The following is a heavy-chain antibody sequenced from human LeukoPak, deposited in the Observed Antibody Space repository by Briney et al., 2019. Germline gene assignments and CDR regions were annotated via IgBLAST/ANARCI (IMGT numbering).Heavy chain of an antibody. CDR3: TKELHVAVAVADYYYFYIDV. CDR2: INGGGNTT. Sequence: GGSLRLSCAASGFIFSSFAMGWVRQSPGKGLECLSTINGGGNTTFYADSVKGRLTISRDNSKNTLYLHMDSLRPDDTAIYYCTKELHVAVAVADYYYFYIDVWGRGTAVTVSS. V-gene: IGHV3-23*01. D-gene: IGHD6-19*01. J-gene: IGHJ6*03. CDR1: GFIFSSFA.